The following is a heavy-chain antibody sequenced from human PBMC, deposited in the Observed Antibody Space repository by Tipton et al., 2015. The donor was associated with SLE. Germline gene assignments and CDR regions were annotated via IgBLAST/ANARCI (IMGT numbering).Heavy chain of an antibody. J-gene: IGHJ6*02. V-gene: IGHV1-46*01. Sequence: QLVQSGAEVKTPGASVKVSCKASGYTFTSYYMHWVRQAPGQGLEWMGIINPSGGSTSYAQKFQGKVTMTRDTSTSTVYMELSSLRSEDTAVYYCARGKECIAVAGFQNCYGMDVWGQGTTVTVSS. D-gene: IGHD6-19*01. CDR3: ARGKECIAVAGFQNCYGMDV. CDR2: INPSGGST. CDR1: GYTFTSYY.